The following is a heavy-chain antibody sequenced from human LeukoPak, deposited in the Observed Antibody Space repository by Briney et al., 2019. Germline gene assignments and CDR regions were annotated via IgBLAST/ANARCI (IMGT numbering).Heavy chain of an antibody. CDR2: INPNSGGT. Sequence: ASVKVSCKASGYSFIAYYIYWVRQAPGQGLECMGRINPNSGGTNYAQKFQGRVTMTRDTSISTAYMELSRLRSDDTAVYYCASLDCNDYAIQYYFDYWGQGTLVTV. CDR3: ASLDCNDYAIQYYFDY. CDR1: GYSFIAYY. D-gene: IGHD4-17*01. J-gene: IGHJ4*02. V-gene: IGHV1-2*06.